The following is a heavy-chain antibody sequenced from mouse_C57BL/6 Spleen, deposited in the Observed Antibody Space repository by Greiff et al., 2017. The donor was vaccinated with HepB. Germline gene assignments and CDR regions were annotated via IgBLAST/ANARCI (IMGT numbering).Heavy chain of an antibody. D-gene: IGHD1-1*01. V-gene: IGHV1-64*01. CDR1: GYTFTSYW. CDR3: AIYYYGSSLDY. CDR2: IHPNSGST. Sequence: VQLQQSGAELVKPGASVKLSCKASGYTFTSYWMHWVKQRPGQGLEWIGMIHPNSGSTNYNEKFKSKATLTVDKSSSTAYMQLSSLTSEDSAVYYCAIYYYGSSLDYWGQGTTLTVSS. J-gene: IGHJ2*01.